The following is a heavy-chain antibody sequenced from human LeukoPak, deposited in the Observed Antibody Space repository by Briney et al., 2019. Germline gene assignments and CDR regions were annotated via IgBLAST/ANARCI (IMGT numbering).Heavy chain of an antibody. CDR1: GFTFSSYW. V-gene: IGHV3-7*01. CDR2: IKEDGSEK. CDR3: ARGGEYSSGWYHCYYYMDV. D-gene: IGHD6-19*01. Sequence: PGGSLRLSCAAPGFTFSSYWMSWVRQAPGKGLEWVANIKEDGSEKYYVDSVEGRFTISRDNAKNSLYLQMNSLRVEDTAVYYCARGGEYSSGWYHCYYYMDVWGKGTTVTVSS. J-gene: IGHJ6*03.